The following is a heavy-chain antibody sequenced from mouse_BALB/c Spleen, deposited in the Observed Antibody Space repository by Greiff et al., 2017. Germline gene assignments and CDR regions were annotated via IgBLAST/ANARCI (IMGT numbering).Heavy chain of an antibody. V-gene: IGHV14-1*02. Sequence: VQLQQSGAELVRPGALVKLSCKASGFSIKDYYMHWVKQRPEQGLEWIGWIDPENGNTIYDPKFQGKASITADTSSNTAYLQLSSLTSEDTAVYYCARRSHFDYWGQGTTLTVSS. CDR2: IDPENGNT. CDR3: ARRSHFDY. J-gene: IGHJ2*01. CDR1: GFSIKDYY.